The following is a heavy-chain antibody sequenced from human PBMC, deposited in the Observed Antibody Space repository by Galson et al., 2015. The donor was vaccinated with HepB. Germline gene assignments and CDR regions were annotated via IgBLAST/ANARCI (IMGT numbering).Heavy chain of an antibody. CDR1: GFTVSSNY. D-gene: IGHD4-17*01. J-gene: IGHJ4*02. CDR3: ARTDYGDYSVLDY. CDR2: FYSGGST. Sequence: SLRLSCAASGFTVSSNYTSWVRQAPGKGLEWVSVFYSGGSTYYADSVKGRFTISRDNSKNTLYLQMNSLRAEDTAVYYCARTDYGDYSVLDYWGQGTLVTASS. V-gene: IGHV3-66*01.